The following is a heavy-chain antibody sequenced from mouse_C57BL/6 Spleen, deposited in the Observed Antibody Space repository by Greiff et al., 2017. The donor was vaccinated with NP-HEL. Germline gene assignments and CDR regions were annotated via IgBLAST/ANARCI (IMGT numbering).Heavy chain of an antibody. CDR3: ARSGGYDLGD. J-gene: IGHJ3*01. CDR2: INPSNGGT. CDR1: GYTFTSYW. V-gene: IGHV1-53*01. D-gene: IGHD2-2*01. Sequence: QVHVKQPGTELVKPGASVKLSCKASGYTFTSYWMHWVKQRPGQGLEWIGNINPSNGGTNYNEKFKSKATLTVDKSSSTAYMQLSSLTSEDAAVYYCARSGGYDLGDWGQGTLVTVSA.